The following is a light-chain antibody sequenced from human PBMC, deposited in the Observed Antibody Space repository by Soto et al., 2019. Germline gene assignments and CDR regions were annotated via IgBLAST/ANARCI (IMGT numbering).Light chain of an antibody. CDR2: DAS. CDR3: QQYNSYWT. J-gene: IGKJ1*01. CDR1: QSISRW. Sequence: DIQMTQSPSTLSASVGYRVTITCRASQSISRWSAWYQQKPGKAPKLLIYDASTLESGVPSRFSGRGSGTEFTLTISSLQPDDFATYYCQQYNSYWTFGQGTKVDIK. V-gene: IGKV1-5*01.